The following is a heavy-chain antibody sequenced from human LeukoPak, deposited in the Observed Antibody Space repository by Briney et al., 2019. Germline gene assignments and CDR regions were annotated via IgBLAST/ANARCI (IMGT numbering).Heavy chain of an antibody. Sequence: ETLSLTCAVYGGSFSGYYWGWIRQHPGKGLEWIGSIYFSGSIYDNPSLKSRVTVSVDTSNNQFSLKLSSVTAADTAVYYCARHCSGRNCYYYMDVWGKGTTVTV. D-gene: IGHD2-15*01. V-gene: IGHV4-39*01. CDR1: GGSFSGYY. CDR3: ARHCSGRNCYYYMDV. J-gene: IGHJ6*03. CDR2: IYFSGSI.